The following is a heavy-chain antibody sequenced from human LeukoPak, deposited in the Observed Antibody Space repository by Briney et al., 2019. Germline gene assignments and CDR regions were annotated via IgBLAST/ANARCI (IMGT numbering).Heavy chain of an antibody. CDR2: INSDGRST. CDR1: GLTFSSHW. Sequence: GGSLRLSCAASGLTFSSHWMHWVRQAPGKGLVWVARINSDGRSTVYADSVKGRFTVSRDNAKNTMYLQMNSLRAEDTAVYYCARGGYSSGYDYWGQGTLVTVSS. D-gene: IGHD6-19*01. CDR3: ARGGYSSGYDY. V-gene: IGHV3-74*01. J-gene: IGHJ4*02.